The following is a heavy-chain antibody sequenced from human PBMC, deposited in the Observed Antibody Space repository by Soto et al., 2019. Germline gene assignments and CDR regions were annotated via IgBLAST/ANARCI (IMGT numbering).Heavy chain of an antibody. Sequence: ASVEVSCKASGYTFIGYYIHWVRRAPGQGLEWMGWINPNSGGTNYAQRFQGWVTMTRDRSISTAYMELSRLKSDDTAVYSCARVGGGLASLGYYGMDVWGQGTTVTVSS. CDR2: INPNSGGT. CDR1: GYTFIGYY. CDR3: ARVGGGLASLGYYGMDV. V-gene: IGHV1-2*04. J-gene: IGHJ6*02. D-gene: IGHD3-10*01.